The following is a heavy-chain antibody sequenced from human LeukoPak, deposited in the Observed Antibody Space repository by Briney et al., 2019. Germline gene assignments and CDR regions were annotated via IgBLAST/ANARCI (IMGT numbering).Heavy chain of an antibody. Sequence: PSETLSLTCTVSGVSISSYYWSWIRQPPGKGLEWIGEINHSGNTNYNPSLKSRVTISVDTSKNQFSLKLSSVTAADTAVYYCARVDGDGYNIPDYWGQGTLVTVSS. V-gene: IGHV4-34*01. J-gene: IGHJ4*02. CDR2: INHSGNT. D-gene: IGHD5-24*01. CDR3: ARVDGDGYNIPDY. CDR1: GVSISSYY.